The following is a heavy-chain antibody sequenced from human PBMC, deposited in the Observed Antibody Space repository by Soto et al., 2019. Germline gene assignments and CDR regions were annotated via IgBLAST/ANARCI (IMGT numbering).Heavy chain of an antibody. D-gene: IGHD6-13*01. CDR1: GYSFTSYW. V-gene: IGHV5-51*01. CDR2: IYPGDSDT. Sequence: GESLKISCKGSGYSFTSYWIGWVRQMPGKGLEWMGIIYPGDSDTRYSPSFQGQVTISADKSNSTAYLQWSSLKASDTAMYYCARRVAAAGTAKPFDYWGQGTLVTVSS. CDR3: ARRVAAAGTAKPFDY. J-gene: IGHJ4*02.